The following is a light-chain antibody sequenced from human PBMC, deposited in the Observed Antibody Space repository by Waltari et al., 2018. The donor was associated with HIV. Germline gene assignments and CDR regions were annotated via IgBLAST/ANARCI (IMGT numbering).Light chain of an antibody. V-gene: IGLV1-47*01. CDR3: AAWDDNLSGFWV. CDR2: RNN. Sequence: HSVLTQPPSASGTPGQRVPISCSGSSSNIGCKYLYWYQQLPGTAPKLLIYRNNQRPSGVPDRFSGSKSGTSASLAISGLRSEDEADYYCAAWDDNLSGFWVFGGGTKLTVV. J-gene: IGLJ3*02. CDR1: SSNIGCKY.